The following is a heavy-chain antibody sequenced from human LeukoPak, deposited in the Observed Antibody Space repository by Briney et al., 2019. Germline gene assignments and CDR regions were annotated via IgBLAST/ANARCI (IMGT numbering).Heavy chain of an antibody. CDR1: GFTFNSYW. J-gene: IGHJ4*02. V-gene: IGHV3-7*01. D-gene: IGHD5-12*01. Sequence: PPGGSLRLSCAASGFTFNSYWMMWVRQAPGKGLEWVANIKEDGSEKHHVDSVKGRFTISRDNAKNSLYLQMNSLRAEDTAFYYCARDSGHDFWGVDYWGQGILVIVSS. CDR2: IKEDGSEK. CDR3: ARDSGHDFWGVDY.